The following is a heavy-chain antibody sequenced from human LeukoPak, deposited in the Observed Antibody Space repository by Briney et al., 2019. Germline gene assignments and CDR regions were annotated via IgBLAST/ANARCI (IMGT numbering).Heavy chain of an antibody. CDR1: GGSISSSSYY. CDR3: ARMREEMATWVIGAFDI. CDR2: IYYSGST. V-gene: IGHV4-39*01. D-gene: IGHD5-24*01. J-gene: IGHJ3*02. Sequence: SETLSLTCTVSGGSISSSSYYWGWIRQPPGKGLEWIGSIYYSGSTYYNPSLKSRVTISVDTSKNQFSLKLSSVTAADTAVYYCARMREEMATWVIGAFDIWGQGTMVTVSS.